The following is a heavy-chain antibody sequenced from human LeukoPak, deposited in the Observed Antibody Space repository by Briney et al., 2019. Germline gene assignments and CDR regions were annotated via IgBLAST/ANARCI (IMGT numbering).Heavy chain of an antibody. J-gene: IGHJ4*02. Sequence: SETLSLTCTVSGDSISSYYWSWIRQPPGKGLEWIGYIYYSGSTNYNPSLKSRVTISVDTSKNQFSLKLSSVTAADTAVYYCARYRIAVYYFNYWGQGTLVTVSS. D-gene: IGHD6-19*01. CDR3: ARYRIAVYYFNY. V-gene: IGHV4-59*08. CDR2: IYYSGST. CDR1: GDSISSYY.